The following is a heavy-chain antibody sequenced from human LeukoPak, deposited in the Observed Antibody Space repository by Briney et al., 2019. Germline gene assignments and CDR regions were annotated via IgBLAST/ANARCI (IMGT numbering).Heavy chain of an antibody. Sequence: GGSLRLSCAASGFTFSSYWMSWVRQAPGKGLEWVANIKQDGSEKYYVDSVKGRFTISRDNAKNSLYLQMNSLRAEDTAVYYCARAPSKYDFWSGYHYYYMDVWGKGTTVTVSS. CDR3: ARAPSKYDFWSGYHYYYMDV. D-gene: IGHD3-3*01. CDR1: GFTFSSYW. J-gene: IGHJ6*03. CDR2: IKQDGSEK. V-gene: IGHV3-7*01.